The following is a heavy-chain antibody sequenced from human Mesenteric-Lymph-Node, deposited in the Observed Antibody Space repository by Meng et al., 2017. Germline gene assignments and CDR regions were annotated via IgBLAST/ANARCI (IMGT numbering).Heavy chain of an antibody. CDR2: INHSGST. D-gene: IGHD2-2*01. Sequence: QVQLQQWGAGLLKPSETLSLTCAVYGGSLRGYYWSWIRQPPGKGLEWIGEINHSGSTNYNPSLKSRVTISVDTSKNQFSLKLSSVTAADTAVYYCARTIGGADIVVVPAAYYFDYWGQGTLVTVSS. CDR1: GGSLRGYY. CDR3: ARTIGGADIVVVPAAYYFDY. J-gene: IGHJ4*02. V-gene: IGHV4-34*01.